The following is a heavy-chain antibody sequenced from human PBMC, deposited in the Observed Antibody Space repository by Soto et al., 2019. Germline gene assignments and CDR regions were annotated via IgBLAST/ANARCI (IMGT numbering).Heavy chain of an antibody. Sequence: PGGSLRLSCAASAFTFSNYAMSWVRQAPGKGLEWVSAISGSGGSTYYADSVKGRFTIARDNSKNTQYQQMNSRRAEDTAVYYCAKETRWGDYRPYWGQGTLVTVSS. D-gene: IGHD4-17*01. J-gene: IGHJ4*02. CDR3: AKETRWGDYRPY. V-gene: IGHV3-23*01. CDR1: AFTFSNYA. CDR2: ISGSGGST.